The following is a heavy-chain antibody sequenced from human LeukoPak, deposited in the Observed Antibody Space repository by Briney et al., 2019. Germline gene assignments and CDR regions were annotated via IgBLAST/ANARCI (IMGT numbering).Heavy chain of an antibody. J-gene: IGHJ4*02. CDR1: GYTFTSYG. Sequence: ASVKVSCKASGYTFTSYGISWVRQAPGQGLEWMGWISAYNGNTNYAQKLQGRVTMTTDTSTSTAYMELRSLRADDTALYFCAKTGGRGAAWSKGSYWGQGTLVTVSS. CDR2: ISAYNGNT. V-gene: IGHV1-18*01. CDR3: AKTGGRGAAWSKGSY. D-gene: IGHD1-26*01.